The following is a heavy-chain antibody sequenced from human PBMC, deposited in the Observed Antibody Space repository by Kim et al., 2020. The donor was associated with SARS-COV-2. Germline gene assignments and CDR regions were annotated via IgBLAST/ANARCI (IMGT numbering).Heavy chain of an antibody. V-gene: IGHV3-23*01. CDR2: LSGSGSRT. D-gene: IGHD3-16*01. CDR3: AKDSWGTMTDAFDI. Sequence: GESLRLSCAASGFTLSSYAMSWVRQAPGKGLEWVSTLSGSGSRTYYVESVKGRFTISSDNSKNTLYLQMNNLRAEDTAVYYCAKDSWGTMTDAFDIWGQGTMVTVSS. J-gene: IGHJ3*02. CDR1: GFTLSSYA.